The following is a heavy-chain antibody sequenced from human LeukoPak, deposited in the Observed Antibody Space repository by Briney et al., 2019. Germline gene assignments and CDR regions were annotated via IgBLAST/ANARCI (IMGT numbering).Heavy chain of an antibody. CDR1: GGSISSSSYY. CDR2: IYYSGST. D-gene: IGHD4-11*01. J-gene: IGHJ4*02. CDR3: ARVYSNYDGTYFDY. Sequence: SETLSLTCTVSGGSISSSSYYWGWIRQPPGKGLGWIGSIYYSGSTYYNPSLKSRVTISVDTSKNQFSLKLSSVTAADTAVYYCARVYSNYDGTYFDYWGQGTLVTVSS. V-gene: IGHV4-39*01.